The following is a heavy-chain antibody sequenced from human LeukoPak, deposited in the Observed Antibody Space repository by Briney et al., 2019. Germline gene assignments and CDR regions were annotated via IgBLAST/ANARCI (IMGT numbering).Heavy chain of an antibody. Sequence: GASVKVSCKAAGDTISAYSLNWVRQAPGQGLEWMGWINPNSGGTNYAQKFQGRVTMTRDTSISTAYMELSRLRSDDTAVYYCARDTPRPVPRGFEYWGQGTLVTVSS. CDR3: ARDTPRPVPRGFEY. J-gene: IGHJ4*02. CDR2: INPNSGGT. CDR1: GDTISAYS. V-gene: IGHV1-2*02.